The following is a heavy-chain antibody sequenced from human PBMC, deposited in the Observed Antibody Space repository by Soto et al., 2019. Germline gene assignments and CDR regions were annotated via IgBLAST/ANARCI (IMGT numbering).Heavy chain of an antibody. D-gene: IGHD1-26*01. CDR1: GGSVSSGSYY. CDR3: ASNPVRGWSIAGAAES. CDR2: IYYSGST. V-gene: IGHV4-61*01. J-gene: IGHJ5*02. Sequence: PSENLSLTCTVSGGSVSSGSYYWSWIRQPPGKGLEWIGNIYYSGSTNYNPSLKSRATISVDTTKNQSSLKLSSVTAAATARYYCASNPVRGWSIAGAAESWGPATRPTVS.